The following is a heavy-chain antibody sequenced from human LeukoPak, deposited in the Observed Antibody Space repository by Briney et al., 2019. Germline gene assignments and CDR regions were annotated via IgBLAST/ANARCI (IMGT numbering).Heavy chain of an antibody. D-gene: IGHD5-18*01. CDR3: ARDAVDTANAV. CDR2: INSDGSIT. V-gene: IGHV3-74*01. CDR1: GFTFSRHW. Sequence: PGGSLRLSCAASGFTFSRHWMHWVRQAPGKGLVWVSHINSDGSITSYADSVKGRFTISRDNAKNTLYLQMNSLRAEDTAVYYCARDAVDTANAVWGQGTTVTVSS. J-gene: IGHJ6*02.